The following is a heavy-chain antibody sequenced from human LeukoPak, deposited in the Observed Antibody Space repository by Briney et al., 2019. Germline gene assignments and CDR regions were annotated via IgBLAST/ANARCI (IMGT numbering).Heavy chain of an antibody. V-gene: IGHV4-4*07. CDR2: IYTSGST. D-gene: IGHD3-22*01. CDR3: ARDNSVYYDSSGYYPD. Sequence: SETLSLTCTVPGGSISSYYWSWIRQPAGKGLEWIGRIYTSGSTNYNPSLKSRVTMSVDTSKNQFSLKLSSVTAADTAVYYCARDNSVYYDSSGYYPDWGQGTLVTVSS. CDR1: GGSISSYY. J-gene: IGHJ4*02.